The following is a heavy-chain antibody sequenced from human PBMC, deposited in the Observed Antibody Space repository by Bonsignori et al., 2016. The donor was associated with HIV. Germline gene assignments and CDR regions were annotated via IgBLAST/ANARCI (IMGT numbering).Heavy chain of an antibody. CDR3: ARGRPLLAF. Sequence: WVRQAPGQGLEWMGWMNPNSGNTGYAQKFQGRVTMTRNTSISTAYMELSSLRSEDTAVYYCARGRPLLAFWGQGTMVTVSS. D-gene: IGHD2-21*02. V-gene: IGHV1-8*01. J-gene: IGHJ3*01. CDR2: MNPNSGNT.